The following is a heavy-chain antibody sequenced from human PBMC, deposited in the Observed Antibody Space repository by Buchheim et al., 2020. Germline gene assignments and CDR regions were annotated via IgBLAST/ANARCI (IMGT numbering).Heavy chain of an antibody. V-gene: IGHV3-30-3*01. CDR2: ISYDGSNK. CDR1: GFTFSSYA. CDR3: ERWGYSSS. Sequence: QVQLVESGGGVVQPGRSLRLSCAASGFTFSSYAMHWVRQAPGKGLEWVAVISYDGSNKYYADSVKGRFTISRDNSKNTLYLQMNRLRAEDTAVYYCERWGYSSSWGQGTL. D-gene: IGHD6-13*01. J-gene: IGHJ4*02.